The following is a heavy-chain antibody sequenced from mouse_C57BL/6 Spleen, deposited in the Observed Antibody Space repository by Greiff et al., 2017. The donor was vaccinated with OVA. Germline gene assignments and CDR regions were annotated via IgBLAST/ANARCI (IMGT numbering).Heavy chain of an antibody. CDR1: GYAFTNYL. J-gene: IGHJ4*01. V-gene: IGHV1-54*01. Sequence: VQLQQSGAELVRPGTSVKVSCKASGYAFTNYLIEWVKQRPGQGLEWIGVINPGSGGTNYNEKFKGKATLTADKSSSTAYMQLSSLTSEDSAVYFCARRATYEGAMDYWGQGTSVTVSS. CDR2: INPGSGGT. D-gene: IGHD3-1*01. CDR3: ARRATYEGAMDY.